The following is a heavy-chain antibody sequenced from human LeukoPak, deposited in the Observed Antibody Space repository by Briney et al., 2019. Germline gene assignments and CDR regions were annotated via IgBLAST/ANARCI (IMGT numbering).Heavy chain of an antibody. Sequence: ASVKVSCKASGYTFTGYYMHWVRQAPGQGLEWMGWINPNSGGTNYAQKFQGSVTMTRDTSISKAYMELSRLRSDDTAVYYCARQDCSSTSCYFDYWGQGTLVTVSS. CDR1: GYTFTGYY. CDR3: ARQDCSSTSCYFDY. D-gene: IGHD2-2*01. V-gene: IGHV1-2*02. CDR2: INPNSGGT. J-gene: IGHJ4*02.